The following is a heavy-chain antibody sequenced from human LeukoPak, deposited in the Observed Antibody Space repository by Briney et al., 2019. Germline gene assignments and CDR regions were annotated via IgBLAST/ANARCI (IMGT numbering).Heavy chain of an antibody. D-gene: IGHD3-3*01. CDR1: GFTFSSYV. Sequence: PGRSLRLSCAASGFTFSSYVMHWVRQAPGKGLEWVAVISYDGSNKYYADSVKGRFTISRDNSKNTLYLQMNSLRAEDTAVYYCAKDLNTGGIFGVVGHNNWFDPWGQGTLVTVSS. V-gene: IGHV3-30*18. CDR3: AKDLNTGGIFGVVGHNNWFDP. J-gene: IGHJ5*02. CDR2: ISYDGSNK.